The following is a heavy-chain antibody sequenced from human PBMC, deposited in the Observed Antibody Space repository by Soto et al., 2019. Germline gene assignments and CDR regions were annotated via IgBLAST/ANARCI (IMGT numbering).Heavy chain of an antibody. J-gene: IGHJ6*02. Sequence: ETLSLTCAVYGGSFSGYYWSWIRQPPGKGLEWIGEINHSGSTNYNPSLKSRVTISVDTSKNQFSLKLSSVTAADTAVYYCARSRYYYGSGSYYYYYYGMDVWGQGTTVTVS. V-gene: IGHV4-34*01. CDR3: ARSRYYYGSGSYYYYYYGMDV. CDR1: GGSFSGYY. D-gene: IGHD3-10*01. CDR2: INHSGST.